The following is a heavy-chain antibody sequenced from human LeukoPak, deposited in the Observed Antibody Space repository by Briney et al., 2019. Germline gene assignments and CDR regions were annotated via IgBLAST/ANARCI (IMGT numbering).Heavy chain of an antibody. CDR2: ISWNSGSI. Sequence: PGRSLRLSCAASGFTFDDYAMHWVRQAPGNSLEWVSGISWNSGSIGYADSVKGRFTISRDNAKNSLYLQMNSLRAEDTALYYCAKDIGTVRYSGYENWGQGTLVTVSS. J-gene: IGHJ4*02. CDR3: AKDIGTVRYSGYEN. V-gene: IGHV3-9*01. CDR1: GFTFDDYA. D-gene: IGHD5-12*01.